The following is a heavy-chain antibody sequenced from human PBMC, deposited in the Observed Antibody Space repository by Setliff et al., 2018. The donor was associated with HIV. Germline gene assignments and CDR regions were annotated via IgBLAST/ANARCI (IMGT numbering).Heavy chain of an antibody. J-gene: IGHJ3*02. D-gene: IGHD1-26*01. CDR2: IYPGDSAT. V-gene: IGHV5-51*01. CDR1: GYSFTSYW. CDR3: ARFWNSGSYRDAFDI. Sequence: GESLKISCKGSGYSFTSYWIGWVRQMSGKGLEWMGIIYPGDSATRYSPSFQGQVIISADKSISTAYLQWSSLKASDSAMYYCARFWNSGSYRDAFDIWGQGTMVTVSS.